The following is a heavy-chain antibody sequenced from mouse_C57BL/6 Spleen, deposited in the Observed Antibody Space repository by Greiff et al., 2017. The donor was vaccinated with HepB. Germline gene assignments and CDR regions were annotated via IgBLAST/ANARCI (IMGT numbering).Heavy chain of an antibody. J-gene: IGHJ3*01. V-gene: IGHV1-50*01. CDR1: GYTFTSYW. Sequence: QVQLQQPGAELVKPGASVKLSCKASGYTFTSYWMQWVKQRPGQGLEWIGEINPSDSYTNYNQKFKGKASLTEDTSSSTASMQRSSLTSEDSAVYYCAVYYGNYGAYWGQGTLVTVSA. CDR3: AVYYGNYGAY. D-gene: IGHD2-1*01. CDR2: INPSDSYT.